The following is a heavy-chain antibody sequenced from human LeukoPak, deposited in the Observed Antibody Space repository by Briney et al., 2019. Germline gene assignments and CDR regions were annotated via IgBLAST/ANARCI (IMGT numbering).Heavy chain of an antibody. D-gene: IGHD3/OR15-3a*01. Sequence: GGSLRLSCAASGFTFSSFALTWVRQAPGKGLEWVANIKQDGSVKNYVDAVKGRFTISRDDARNRLYLQMNSLRAEDTALYYCAKGSEYYDFWTYYLADYWGQGTLVTVSS. CDR2: IKQDGSVK. V-gene: IGHV3-7*01. CDR3: AKGSEYYDFWTYYLADY. CDR1: GFTFSSFA. J-gene: IGHJ4*02.